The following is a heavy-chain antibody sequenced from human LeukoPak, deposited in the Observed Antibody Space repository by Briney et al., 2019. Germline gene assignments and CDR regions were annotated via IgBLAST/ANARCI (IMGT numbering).Heavy chain of an antibody. CDR1: GYTFAGYY. CDR2: INPNSGDT. V-gene: IGHV1-2*02. J-gene: IGHJ5*02. CDR3: ARAVAAIVNWFDP. D-gene: IGHD6-13*01. Sequence: ASVKVSCKASGYTFAGYYMHWVRQAPGQGLEWMGWINPNSGDTNNAQKFQGRVTMTSDTAISTAYMELSSLTSDDTAVYHCARAVAAIVNWFDPWGQGTLVTVSS.